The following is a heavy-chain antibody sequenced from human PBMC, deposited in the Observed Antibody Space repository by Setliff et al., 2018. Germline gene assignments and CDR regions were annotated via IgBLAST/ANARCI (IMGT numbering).Heavy chain of an antibody. V-gene: IGHV3-30*02. CDR3: AKNPSYRARSGLPSYFDY. CDR2: IWYDGSNK. CDR1: GFSFSSYG. D-gene: IGHD5-12*01. J-gene: IGHJ4*02. Sequence: PGGSLRLSCAASGFSFSSYGMHWVRQAPGKGLEWVAFIWYDGSNKYYTDSVKGRFTISRDNSRNTLYLQMKSLRAEDTAVYYCAKNPSYRARSGLPSYFDYWGLGTLVTVS.